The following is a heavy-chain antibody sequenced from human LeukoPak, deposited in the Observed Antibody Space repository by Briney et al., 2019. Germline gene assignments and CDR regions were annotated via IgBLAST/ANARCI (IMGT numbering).Heavy chain of an antibody. CDR2: INPNSGGT. Sequence: ASVKVSCKASGYTFTGYYMHWVRQAPGQGLEWMGWINPNSGGTNYAQKFQGRVTMTRDTSISTAYMELSRLRSDDTAVYYCARATVTPGAEYFQHWGQGTLVTVSS. D-gene: IGHD4-17*01. V-gene: IGHV1-2*02. CDR3: ARATVTPGAEYFQH. J-gene: IGHJ1*01. CDR1: GYTFTGYY.